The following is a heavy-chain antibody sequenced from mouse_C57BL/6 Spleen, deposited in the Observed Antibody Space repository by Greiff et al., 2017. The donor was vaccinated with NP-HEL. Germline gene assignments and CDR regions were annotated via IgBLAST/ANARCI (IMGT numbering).Heavy chain of an antibody. CDR3: ARPFTTVAPYAMDY. CDR2: INPNNGGT. V-gene: IGHV1-26*01. CDR1: GYTFTDYY. Sequence: EVQLQQSGPELVKPGASVKISCKASGYTFTDYYMNWVKQSHGKSLEWIGDINPNNGGTSYNQKFKGKATLTVDKSSSTAYMELRSLTSEDSAVYYCARPFTTVAPYAMDYWGQGTSVTVSS. D-gene: IGHD1-1*01. J-gene: IGHJ4*01.